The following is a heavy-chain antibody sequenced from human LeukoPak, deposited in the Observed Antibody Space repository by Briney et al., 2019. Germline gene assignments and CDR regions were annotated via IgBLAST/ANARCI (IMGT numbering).Heavy chain of an antibody. J-gene: IGHJ6*04. CDR2: IYPGDSDT. D-gene: IGHD6-19*01. CDR3: ARLSRAVLTYGMDV. Sequence: SGASLQISCEGSGYSFTSYWIAWVRQLPGKGLEGMGIIYPGDSDTRYSPSFQGQVTISADKSISTAYLQWSSLKASDTAMYYCARLSRAVLTYGMDVWGKGTTVTVSS. CDR1: GYSFTSYW. V-gene: IGHV5-51*01.